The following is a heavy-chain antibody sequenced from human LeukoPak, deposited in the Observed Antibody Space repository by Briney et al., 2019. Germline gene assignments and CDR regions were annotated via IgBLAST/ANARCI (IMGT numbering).Heavy chain of an antibody. CDR2: ISTYNGDT. J-gene: IGHJ6*02. V-gene: IGHV1-18*01. D-gene: IGHD4-17*01. CDR1: GYTFTSYG. CDR3: ARGTTIYDGMDV. Sequence: ASVKVSCKASGYTFTSYGISWVRQAPGQGLEWMGWISTYNGDTQYAQNLQGRVTMTTDTSTSTAYMELRSLRSDDTAVYYCARGTTIYDGMDVWGQGTTVTVSS.